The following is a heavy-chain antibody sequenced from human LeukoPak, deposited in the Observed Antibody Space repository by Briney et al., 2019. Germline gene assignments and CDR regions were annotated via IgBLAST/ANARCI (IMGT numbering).Heavy chain of an antibody. Sequence: GESLQISCKGSGYRFTSYWIGWVRPVPGKGLEWMGIIYPGDSDTRYSPSFQGQVTISADKSISPAYLQWSSLKASDTAMYYCARRIHSSSGRGFDPWGQGTLVTVSS. J-gene: IGHJ5*02. V-gene: IGHV5-51*01. CDR2: IYPGDSDT. CDR3: ARRIHSSSGRGFDP. D-gene: IGHD6-13*01. CDR1: GYRFTSYW.